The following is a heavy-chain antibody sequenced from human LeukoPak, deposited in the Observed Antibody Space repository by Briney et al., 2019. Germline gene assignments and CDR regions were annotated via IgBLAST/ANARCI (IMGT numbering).Heavy chain of an antibody. V-gene: IGHV3-21*01. CDR2: ISSSSSYI. Sequence: PGGSLRLSCAASGFTFSRYNMNWVRQAPGKGLGWVSTISSSSSYIYYADSVKGRFTISRDNAKNSLYLQMNSLRAEDTAVYYCARDGSLGVVVPAAMQFYYYGMDVWGQGTTVTVSS. CDR1: GFTFSRYN. CDR3: ARDGSLGVVVPAAMQFYYYGMDV. J-gene: IGHJ6*02. D-gene: IGHD2-2*01.